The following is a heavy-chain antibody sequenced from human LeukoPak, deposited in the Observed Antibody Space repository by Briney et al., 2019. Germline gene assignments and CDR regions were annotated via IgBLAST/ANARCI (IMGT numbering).Heavy chain of an antibody. CDR2: IYSNGIT. Sequence: SETLSLTCTVSGGSISSYFWTWIRQPAGKGLEWIGRIYSNGITNYNPSLKSRVTMSIDTSKKEFSLKLSSVTAADTAIYYCASSSNFYYYYIDVWGKGTTVTVSS. V-gene: IGHV4-4*07. J-gene: IGHJ6*03. CDR1: GGSISSYF. CDR3: ASSSNFYYYYIDV.